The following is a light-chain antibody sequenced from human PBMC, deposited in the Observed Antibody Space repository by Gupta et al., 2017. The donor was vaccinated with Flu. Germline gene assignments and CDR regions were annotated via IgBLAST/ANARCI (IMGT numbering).Light chain of an antibody. Sequence: DIVFTPSAATVSVSQWGSTTLSCRASQSVSSNLAWYQQKPGQAPRLLIYGASTRATGIPARFSGSGSGTEFTLTISSLQSEDFAVYYCQQYNNWHPALTFGGGTKVEIK. CDR2: GAS. V-gene: IGKV3-15*01. CDR3: QQYNNWHPALT. CDR1: QSVSSN. J-gene: IGKJ4*01.